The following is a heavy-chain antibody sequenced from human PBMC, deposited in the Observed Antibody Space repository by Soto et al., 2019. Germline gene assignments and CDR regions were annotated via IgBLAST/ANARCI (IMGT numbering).Heavy chain of an antibody. Sequence: QVQLVQSGAEVKKPGSSVKVSCKAFGGTFSNYAISWVRQAPRQGLEWMGGIIPIFSTANYAQKFQGRVXXTADESTSTAYMELSSLTSEDTAVYYCARGAPFDPWGQGTLVTVSS. CDR2: IIPIFSTA. J-gene: IGHJ5*02. CDR1: GGTFSNYA. V-gene: IGHV1-69*12. CDR3: ARGAPFDP.